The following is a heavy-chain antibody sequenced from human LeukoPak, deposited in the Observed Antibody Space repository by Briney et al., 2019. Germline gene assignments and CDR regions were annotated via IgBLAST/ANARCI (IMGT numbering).Heavy chain of an antibody. CDR1: GFTFKNYG. J-gene: IGHJ4*02. Sequence: GGSLRLSCAASGFTFKNYGMHLVRQAPGKGLEWVAFTQNVGNTIYYADSVKGRFTISRDDSKNTLYLQMNSLRPEDTAVYYCAKDSSGSDPFDYWGQGTLVTVSS. D-gene: IGHD1-26*01. CDR2: TQNVGNTI. CDR3: AKDSSGSDPFDY. V-gene: IGHV3-30*02.